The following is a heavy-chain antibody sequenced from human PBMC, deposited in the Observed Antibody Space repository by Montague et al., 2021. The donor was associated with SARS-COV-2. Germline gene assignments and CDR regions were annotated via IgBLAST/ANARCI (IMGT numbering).Heavy chain of an antibody. V-gene: IGHV4-59*01. CDR3: ARNLVVHYWYGMDV. D-gene: IGHD2-15*01. CDR2: INYSGSA. Sequence: SETLSLTCTVAGGSISSYHWSWIRQPPGKGLEWIGYINYSGSANYNPSLKSRVTISVDTSKNRFSLNLSSVTAADTAVYYCARNLVVHYWYGMDVWGQGTTVTVSS. CDR1: GGSISSYH. J-gene: IGHJ6*02.